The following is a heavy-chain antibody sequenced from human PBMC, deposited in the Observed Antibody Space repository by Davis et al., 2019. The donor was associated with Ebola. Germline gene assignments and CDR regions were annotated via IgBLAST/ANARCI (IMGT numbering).Heavy chain of an antibody. CDR1: GFTFSSYA. D-gene: IGHD1-26*01. CDR2: ISGSGGST. Sequence: GESLKISCAASGFTFSSYAMSWVRQAPGKGLEWVSAISGSGGSTYYADSVKGRFTISRDNSKNTLYLQMNSLRAEDTAVYYCASQREPYYYYGMDVWGQGTTVTVSS. J-gene: IGHJ6*02. CDR3: ASQREPYYYYGMDV. V-gene: IGHV3-23*01.